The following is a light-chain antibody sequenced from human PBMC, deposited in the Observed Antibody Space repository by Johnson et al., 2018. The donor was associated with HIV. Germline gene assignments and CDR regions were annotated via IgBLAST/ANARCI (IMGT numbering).Light chain of an antibody. J-gene: IGLJ1*01. Sequence: QSVLTQPPSVSAAPGQKVTISCSGSSSNIGNNYVSWYQHLPGTAPKLLIYENNKRPSGIPDRFSGSKSGTSATLGITGLQTGDEADYYCGTWDSSLSLFVFGPGTKVTVL. CDR3: GTWDSSLSLFV. V-gene: IGLV1-51*02. CDR1: SSNIGNNY. CDR2: ENN.